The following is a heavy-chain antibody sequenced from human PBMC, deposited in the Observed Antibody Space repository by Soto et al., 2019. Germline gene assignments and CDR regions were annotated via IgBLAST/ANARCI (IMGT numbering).Heavy chain of an antibody. Sequence: SETLSLTCTVSGGSISSYYWSWIRQPPGKGLEWIGYIYYSGSTNYNPSLKSRVTISVDTSKNQFSLKLSSVTAADTAVYYCARRTMVREVDYWGQGTLVTVSS. CDR1: GGSISSYY. V-gene: IGHV4-59*01. D-gene: IGHD3-10*01. CDR2: IYYSGST. J-gene: IGHJ4*02. CDR3: ARRTMVREVDY.